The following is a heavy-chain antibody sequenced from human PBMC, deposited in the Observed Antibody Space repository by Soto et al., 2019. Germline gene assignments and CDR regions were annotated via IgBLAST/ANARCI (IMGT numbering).Heavy chain of an antibody. D-gene: IGHD1-1*01. J-gene: IGHJ4*02. Sequence: QVQLVQSGAEVKKPGASVKVSCKSSGYTFIDFSIAWVRQAPGQGLEWVGWITPYTGNTNSAQRLQGRITMTTDTSTSTAYMELRSLTSDDTAVYFCVRSGDRSKLASLDYWGQGTLLTVSP. CDR1: GYTFIDFS. V-gene: IGHV1-18*01. CDR3: VRSGDRSKLASLDY. CDR2: ITPYTGNT.